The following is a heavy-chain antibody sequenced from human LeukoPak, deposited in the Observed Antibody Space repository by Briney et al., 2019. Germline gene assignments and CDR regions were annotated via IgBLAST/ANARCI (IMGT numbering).Heavy chain of an antibody. CDR1: GFTFDDYG. CDR3: ARDYQQLARETYYYYYYYMDV. V-gene: IGHV3-20*04. CDR2: INWNGGST. Sequence: GGSLRLSCAASGFTFDDYGMSWVRQAPGKGLEWVSGINWNGGSTGYADSVKGRFTISRDNAKNSLYLQMNSLRAEDTALYYCARDYQQLARETYYYYYYYMDVWGKGTTVTVSS. D-gene: IGHD6-6*01. J-gene: IGHJ6*03.